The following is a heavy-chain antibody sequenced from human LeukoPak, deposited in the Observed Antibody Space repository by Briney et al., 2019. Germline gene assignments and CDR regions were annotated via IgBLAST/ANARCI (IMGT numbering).Heavy chain of an antibody. D-gene: IGHD3-10*01. CDR1: GGSISSYY. J-gene: IGHJ4*02. CDR2: INHSGST. CDR3: ATHPTRLLWFGEPPEEDY. V-gene: IGHV4-34*01. Sequence: PSETLSLTCTVSGGSISSYYWSWIRQPPGKGLEWIGEINHSGSTNYNPSLKSRVTISVDTSKNQFSLKLSSVTAADTAVYYCATHPTRLLWFGEPPEEDYWGQGTLVTVSS.